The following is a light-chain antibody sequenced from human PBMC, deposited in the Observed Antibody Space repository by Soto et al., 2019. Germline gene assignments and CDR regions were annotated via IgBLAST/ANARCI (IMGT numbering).Light chain of an antibody. V-gene: IGKV1-5*03. Sequence: DIQMTQSPSTLSASVGDRVTITCRASQSISSWLAWYQQKPGKAPKLLIYKASSLESGVPSKFSGSGSGTAFTLTISSLQPDDFETYYCQQYSSYCTFGQGTKVEIK. CDR1: QSISSW. CDR3: QQYSSYCT. CDR2: KAS. J-gene: IGKJ1*01.